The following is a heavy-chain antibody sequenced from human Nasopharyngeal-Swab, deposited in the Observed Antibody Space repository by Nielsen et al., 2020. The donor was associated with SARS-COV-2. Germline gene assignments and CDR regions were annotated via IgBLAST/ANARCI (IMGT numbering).Heavy chain of an antibody. J-gene: IGHJ4*02. CDR3: ARAYDY. Sequence: GESLKISCAASGFTFSDYWMHWVRQVPGKGLVWISGINSDGSKRVFADSVKGQFTISRDSAKNTVYLQMNSLRAEDTAVYYCARAYDYWGQGTLVTVSS. CDR1: GFTFSDYW. V-gene: IGHV3-74*01. CDR2: INSDGSKR.